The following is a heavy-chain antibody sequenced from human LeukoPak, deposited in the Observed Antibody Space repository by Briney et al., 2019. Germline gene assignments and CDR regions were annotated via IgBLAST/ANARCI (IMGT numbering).Heavy chain of an antibody. CDR1: GYTFTSYD. V-gene: IGHV1-18*01. CDR3: ARVGSSGFDYYYYYGMDV. J-gene: IGHJ6*02. Sequence: ASVKVSCKASGYTFTSYDINWVRQATGQGLEWMGWISAYNGNTNYAQKLQGRVTMTTDTSTSTAYMELRSLRSDDTAVYYCARVGSSGFDYYYYYGMDVWGQGTTVTVSS. CDR2: ISAYNGNT. D-gene: IGHD6-19*01.